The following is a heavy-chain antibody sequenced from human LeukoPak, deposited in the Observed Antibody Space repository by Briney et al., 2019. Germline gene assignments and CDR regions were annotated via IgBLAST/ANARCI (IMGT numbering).Heavy chain of an antibody. CDR2: INPNSGGT. J-gene: IGHJ4*02. Sequence: ASVEVPCKASGYTFTGYYMHWVRQAPGQGLEWMGWINPNSGGTNYAQKFQGRVTMTRDTSISTAYMELTRLSSDDTAVYYCARLPWNSGNFDYWGQGTLVTVSS. CDR1: GYTFTGYY. CDR3: ARLPWNSGNFDY. V-gene: IGHV1-2*02. D-gene: IGHD1-7*01.